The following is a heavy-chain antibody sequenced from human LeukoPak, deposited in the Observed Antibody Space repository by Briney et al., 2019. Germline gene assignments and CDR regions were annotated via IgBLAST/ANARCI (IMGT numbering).Heavy chain of an antibody. Sequence: SETLSPTCTVSGGSISSYYWSWIRQPAGKGLEWIGRIYTSGSTNYNPSLKSRVTMSVDTSKNQFSLKLSSVTAADTAVYYCARGTETYYYGSGSYYKVDYFDYWGQGTLVTVSS. D-gene: IGHD3-10*01. CDR1: GGSISSYY. V-gene: IGHV4-4*07. CDR3: ARGTETYYYGSGSYYKVDYFDY. CDR2: IYTSGST. J-gene: IGHJ4*02.